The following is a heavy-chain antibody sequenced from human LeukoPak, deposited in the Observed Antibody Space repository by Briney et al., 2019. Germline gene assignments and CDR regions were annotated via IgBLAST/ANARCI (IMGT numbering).Heavy chain of an antibody. CDR2: IRSKAYGGTT. CDR3: TRDRSGSGWYFYFDY. V-gene: IGHV3-49*04. CDR1: GFTFGDYA. J-gene: IGHJ4*02. Sequence: PGGSLRLSCTASGFTFGDYAMSWVRQAPGKGLEWVGFIRSKAYGGTTEYAASVKGRFTISRDDSKSIAYLQMNSLKTEDTAVYYCTRDRSGSGWYFYFDYWGQGTLVTVSS. D-gene: IGHD6-19*01.